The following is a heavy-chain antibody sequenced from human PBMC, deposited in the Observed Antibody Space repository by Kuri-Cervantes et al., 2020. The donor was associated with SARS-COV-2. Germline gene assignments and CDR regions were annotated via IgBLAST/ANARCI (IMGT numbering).Heavy chain of an antibody. Sequence: GESPKISCAASGFTFSGHWIHWVRQAPGKGLVWASRINPDGSHTNNADSVKGRFTPSRDNAKNLLFLQMNSLRAEDTAVYYCVRDGAHWNFDYWGQGTLVTVSS. J-gene: IGHJ4*02. D-gene: IGHD1-1*01. CDR2: INPDGSHT. CDR3: VRDGAHWNFDY. CDR1: GFTFSGHW. V-gene: IGHV3-74*01.